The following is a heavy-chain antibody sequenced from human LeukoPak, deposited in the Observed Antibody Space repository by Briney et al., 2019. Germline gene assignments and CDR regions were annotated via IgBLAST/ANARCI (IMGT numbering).Heavy chain of an antibody. Sequence: ASVKVSCKASGYTFTSYYMHWVRQAPGQGLEWMGIINPSGGSTSYAQKFQGRVTMTRDTSTSTVYMELSSLRSEDTAVYYRARVSMVTGGGMDVWGQGTTVTVSS. CDR2: INPSGGST. J-gene: IGHJ6*02. V-gene: IGHV1-46*01. CDR1: GYTFTSYY. D-gene: IGHD5-18*01. CDR3: ARVSMVTGGGMDV.